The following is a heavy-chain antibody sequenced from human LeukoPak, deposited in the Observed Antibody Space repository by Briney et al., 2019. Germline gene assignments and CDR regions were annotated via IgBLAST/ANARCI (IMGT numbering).Heavy chain of an antibody. CDR2: IYYSGST. V-gene: IGHV4-59*01. CDR1: GGSISSYY. CDR3: ARVTVSSDYFDY. D-gene: IGHD2-8*01. J-gene: IGHJ4*02. Sequence: SETLSLTCTVSGGSISSYYWSWIRQPPGKGLEWIGYIYYSGSTNYNPSLKSRVTISVDTSKNQSSLKLSSVTAADTAVYYCARVTVSSDYFDYWGQGTLVTVSS.